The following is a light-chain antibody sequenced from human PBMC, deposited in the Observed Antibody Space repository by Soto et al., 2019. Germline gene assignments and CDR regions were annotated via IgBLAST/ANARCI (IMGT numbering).Light chain of an antibody. Sequence: DIQLTKYPSFLSASVGYRVAITCRSSQGVSRYLAWYQQKPGKPPEHLIYAASTLQSGVPPRFSGSASATEFTLTIDSLQREDFATYYCQQLNNYPFTFGGGTKADIK. CDR1: QGVSRY. CDR2: AAS. CDR3: QQLNNYPFT. V-gene: IGKV1-9*01. J-gene: IGKJ4*01.